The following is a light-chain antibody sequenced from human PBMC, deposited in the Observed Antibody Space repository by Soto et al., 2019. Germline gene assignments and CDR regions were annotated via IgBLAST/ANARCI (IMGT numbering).Light chain of an antibody. V-gene: IGKV1-9*01. J-gene: IGKJ3*01. CDR3: QQANSYLELA. CDR2: AAS. Sequence: IQLTQSPSSLSASVGDRVTITCRASQGISNYLAWYQQKPGKAPELLIYAASTLQSGVPSRFSGSGSGTDFTLTISGLQPEDFATYYCQQANSYLELAFGPGTKVDIK. CDR1: QGISNY.